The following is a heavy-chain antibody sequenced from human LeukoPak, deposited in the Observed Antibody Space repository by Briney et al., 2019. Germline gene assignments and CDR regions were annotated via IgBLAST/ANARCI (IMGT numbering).Heavy chain of an antibody. CDR2: INPNSGNT. V-gene: IGHV1-8*01. Sequence: ASVTVSCKASGYTFTSYDINWVRQAPAQGLEWMGWINPNSGNTGYAHKFQGRVTMTRKTSISTAYMELRSLRSEDTAVYYCARGRRDGYNYRITSFDYWGQGTLVTVSS. CDR3: ARGRRDGYNYRITSFDY. CDR1: GYTFTSYD. J-gene: IGHJ4*02. D-gene: IGHD5-24*01.